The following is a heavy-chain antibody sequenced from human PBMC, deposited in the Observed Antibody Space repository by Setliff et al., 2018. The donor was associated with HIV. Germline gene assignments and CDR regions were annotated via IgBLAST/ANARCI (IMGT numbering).Heavy chain of an antibody. V-gene: IGHV3-33*08. CDR3: ARDQVAVDSVARWRKEYFMDV. CDR1: GFTFSSYG. D-gene: IGHD5-12*01. CDR2: IWYDGSNK. J-gene: IGHJ6*03. Sequence: PGGSLRLSCAASGFTFSSYGMHWVRQAPGKGLEWVAVIWYDGSNKYYADSVKGRFTISRDNSKNSLYLQMNSLRAEDTAVYYCARDQVAVDSVARWRKEYFMDVWGKGTTVTVSS.